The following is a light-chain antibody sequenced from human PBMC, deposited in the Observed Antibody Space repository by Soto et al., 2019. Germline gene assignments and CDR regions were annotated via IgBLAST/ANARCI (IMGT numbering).Light chain of an antibody. Sequence: EIVMTQSPATLSVSPGERATLFCRASQSVRSNFLAWYQQKPGQAPRLLIYGASTRATGVPARFSGSGSGTGFTLTISSLQSEDFAVYYCQQYSAWPLTFGGGTKVEIK. CDR2: GAS. J-gene: IGKJ4*01. CDR3: QQYSAWPLT. CDR1: QSVRSN. V-gene: IGKV3-15*01.